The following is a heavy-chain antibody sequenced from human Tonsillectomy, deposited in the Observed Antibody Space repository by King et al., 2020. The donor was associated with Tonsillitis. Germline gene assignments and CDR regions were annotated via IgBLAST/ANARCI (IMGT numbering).Heavy chain of an antibody. CDR1: GGSISGNNYY. CDR3: ARPTLGHGDYND. D-gene: IGHD4-17*01. J-gene: IGHJ4*02. Sequence: QLQESGPGLVKPSETLSLTCTVSGGSISGNNYYWAWIRQPPGKGLEWIGRIYYNGNTYYKPSLKSRVTLSINTSKNQFSLKMNSVTAADTAVYYCARPTLGHGDYNDWGQGTLVNVSS. CDR2: IYYNGNT. V-gene: IGHV4-39*07.